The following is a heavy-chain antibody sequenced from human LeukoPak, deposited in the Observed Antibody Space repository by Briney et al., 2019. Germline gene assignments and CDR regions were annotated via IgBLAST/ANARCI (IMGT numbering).Heavy chain of an antibody. CDR3: ARDRELSHSDTSGYWYFDL. V-gene: IGHV4-38-2*02. CDR1: GYSISSGYY. D-gene: IGHD3-22*01. Sequence: PSETLSLTCTVSGYSISSGYYWGWIRQPPGKGLEWIGSIYQSGSTYYNPSLKSRVTISADMSKNQFSLKLSSVTAADTAVYYCARDRELSHSDTSGYWYFDLWGRGTLVTVSS. CDR2: IYQSGST. J-gene: IGHJ2*01.